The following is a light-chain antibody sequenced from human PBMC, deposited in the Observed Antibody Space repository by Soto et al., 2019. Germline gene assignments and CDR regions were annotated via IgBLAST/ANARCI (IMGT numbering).Light chain of an antibody. V-gene: IGKV1-5*01. CDR3: QQYNIYSYT. CDR2: DAS. Sequence: DIQMTQSPSTLSASVGDRVTITCRASQSISSWLAWYQQKPGKAPKLLIYDASSLESWVPSRFSGSGSWTEFTLTISSLQPDDFATYYCQQYNIYSYTFGQGTKLEIK. J-gene: IGKJ2*01. CDR1: QSISSW.